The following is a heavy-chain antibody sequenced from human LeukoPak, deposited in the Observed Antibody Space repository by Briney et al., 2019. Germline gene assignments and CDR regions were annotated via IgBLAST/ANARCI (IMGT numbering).Heavy chain of an antibody. CDR2: ISRSATTI. CDR3: ARVGALSSSWLLY. D-gene: IGHD6-13*01. V-gene: IGHV3-48*03. J-gene: IGHJ4*02. Sequence: PGGSLRLSCAASGFTFSSYEMNWVRQAPRKGLEWVSSISRSATTIYYADSVKGRFTISRDNAKNSLYLQMNSLRAEDTAVYFCARVGALSSSWLLYWGQGTLVTVSS. CDR1: GFTFSSYE.